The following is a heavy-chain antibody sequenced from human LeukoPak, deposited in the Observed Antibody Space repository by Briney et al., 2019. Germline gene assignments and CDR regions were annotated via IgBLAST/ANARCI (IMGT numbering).Heavy chain of an antibody. V-gene: IGHV3-48*03. CDR1: GFTFSNYE. D-gene: IGHD3-3*01. Sequence: GGSLRLSCAASGFTFSNYEMNWVRQAPGKGLEWVSYISSSGSTRYYADSVKGRFTMSRDNAKNSLYLQMNSLRAEDTAVYYCARVGRLRFLEWPPGHYYYMDVWGKGTTVTVSS. CDR3: ARVGRLRFLEWPPGHYYYMDV. J-gene: IGHJ6*03. CDR2: ISSSGSTR.